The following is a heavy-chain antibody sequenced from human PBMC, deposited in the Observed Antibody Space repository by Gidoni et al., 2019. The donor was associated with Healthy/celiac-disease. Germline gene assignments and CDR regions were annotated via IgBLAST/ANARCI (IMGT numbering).Heavy chain of an antibody. CDR3: ARQFWSDYSQLPYFDY. J-gene: IGHJ4*02. Sequence: EVQLVQSGAEVKKPGESLKISCKGSGYSFTSYWIGWVRQMPGKGLEWMGIIYPGDSDTRYSPSFQGQVTISADKSISTAYLQWSSLKASDTAMYYCARQFWSDYSQLPYFDYWGQGTLVTVSS. V-gene: IGHV5-51*01. D-gene: IGHD3-3*01. CDR1: GYSFTSYW. CDR2: IYPGDSDT.